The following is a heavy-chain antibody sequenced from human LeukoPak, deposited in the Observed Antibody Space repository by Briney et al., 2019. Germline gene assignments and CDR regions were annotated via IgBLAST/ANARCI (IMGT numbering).Heavy chain of an antibody. Sequence: GGSLRLSCEASGFTFSSYWMTWVRQAPGKGLEWVAYIKQDGSEKYYVDSVKGRFTISRDNSKNTLYLQMNSLRAEDTAVYYCAKGGPGTLYYYDSSGYYSFDYWGQGTLVTVSS. J-gene: IGHJ4*02. D-gene: IGHD3-22*01. CDR3: AKGGPGTLYYYDSSGYYSFDY. CDR2: IKQDGSEK. CDR1: GFTFSSYW. V-gene: IGHV3-7*03.